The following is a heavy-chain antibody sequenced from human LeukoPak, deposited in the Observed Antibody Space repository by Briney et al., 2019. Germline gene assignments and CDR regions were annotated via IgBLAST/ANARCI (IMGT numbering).Heavy chain of an antibody. Sequence: PSETLSLTCTVSGGSISSSSYYWSWIRQPAGKGLEWIGRIYTSGSTNYNPSLKSRVTISVDTSKNQFSLKLSSVTAADTAVYYCARAFWSGYYKDWFDPWGQGTLVTVSS. CDR3: ARAFWSGYYKDWFDP. CDR2: IYTSGST. J-gene: IGHJ5*02. CDR1: GGSISSSSYY. D-gene: IGHD3-3*01. V-gene: IGHV4-61*02.